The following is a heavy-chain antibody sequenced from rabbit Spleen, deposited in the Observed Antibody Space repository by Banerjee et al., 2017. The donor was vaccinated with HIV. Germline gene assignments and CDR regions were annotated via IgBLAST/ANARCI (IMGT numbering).Heavy chain of an antibody. J-gene: IGHJ4*01. CDR1: GFSFSGSYW. D-gene: IGHD4-1*01. CDR3: ARVVAAYKYYDL. CDR2: IYGGDGRT. V-gene: IGHV1S45*01. Sequence: QEQLEESGGGLVKPGASLTLTCTASGFSFSGSYWVCWVRQAPGKGLEWIACIYGGDGRTYYASWAKGRFTISKTSSTTVTLQMPSLTAADTATYFCARVVAAYKYYDLCGPGTLVTVS.